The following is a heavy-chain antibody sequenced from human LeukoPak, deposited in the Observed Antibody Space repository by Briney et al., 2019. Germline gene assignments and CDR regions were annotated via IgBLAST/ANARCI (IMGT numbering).Heavy chain of an antibody. D-gene: IGHD3-22*01. CDR3: ARDYYDSSGYSFDY. J-gene: IGHJ4*02. V-gene: IGHV3-11*01. CDR1: GFTFSDYY. Sequence: PGGSLRLSCAASGFTFSDYYMSWIRQAPGKGLEWVSYISCSGSTIYYADSVKGRFTISRDNAKNSLYLQMNSLRAEDTAVYYCARDYYDSSGYSFDYWGQGTLVTVSS. CDR2: ISCSGSTI.